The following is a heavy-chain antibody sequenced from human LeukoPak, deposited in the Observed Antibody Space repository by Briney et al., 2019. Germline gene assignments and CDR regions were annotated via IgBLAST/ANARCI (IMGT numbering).Heavy chain of an antibody. CDR1: GFAFKTYG. CDR3: ASLALFDY. CDR2: IRYDGSNE. J-gene: IGHJ4*02. V-gene: IGHV3-30*02. Sequence: PGGSLRLSCAASGFAFKTYGMHWVRQAAGKGLEWVAFIRYDGSNEYYADSVKGRFTISRDNSKNTLHLQLNSLRREDTAVYYCASLALFDYWGQGTLVTVSS.